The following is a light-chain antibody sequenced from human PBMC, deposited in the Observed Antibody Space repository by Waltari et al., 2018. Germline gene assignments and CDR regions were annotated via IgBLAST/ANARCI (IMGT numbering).Light chain of an antibody. Sequence: DIVMTQSPDSLAVSLGERATINCKSSQSVLFSSNNKDFVAWHQQKPGRPPKLLIYWASTRYSGVPARFRASGSGKNFTLTISSLQAEDVAFYYCHQFFKSPWTFGRAAQVEIK. CDR3: HQFFKSPWT. CDR2: WAS. J-gene: IGKJ1*01. V-gene: IGKV4-1*01. CDR1: QSVLFSSNNKDF.